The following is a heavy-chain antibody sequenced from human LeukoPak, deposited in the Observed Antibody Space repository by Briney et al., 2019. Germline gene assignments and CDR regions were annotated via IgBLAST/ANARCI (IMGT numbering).Heavy chain of an antibody. V-gene: IGHV1-2*02. CDR2: INPNSGDT. D-gene: IGHD6-19*01. CDR1: EYTFTAYY. J-gene: IGHJ5*02. Sequence: ASVKVSCKASEYTFTAYYVHWVRQAPGQGLEWMGWINPNSGDTNFAQNFQGRVTMTRDTSISTVYMELSRLRSDDTTVYYCARVGQWLVENDWFDPWGQGTLVTVSS. CDR3: ARVGQWLVENDWFDP.